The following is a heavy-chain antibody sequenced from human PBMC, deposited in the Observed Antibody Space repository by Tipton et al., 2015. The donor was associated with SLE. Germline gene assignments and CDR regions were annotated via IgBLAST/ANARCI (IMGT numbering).Heavy chain of an antibody. Sequence: LSLTCTVSGGSISSGGYYWSWIRRAPGKGLEWVSYMSSDGSTMYYADSVKGRFTMSRDNARNSLFLQLSSLRADDTAVYYCARHYYGSGSHWDFYYYYGLDVWGRGTTVTVSS. D-gene: IGHD3-10*01. CDR2: MSSDGSTM. CDR3: ARHYYGSGSHWDFYYYYGLDV. J-gene: IGHJ6*02. CDR1: GGSISSGGYY. V-gene: IGHV3-11*04.